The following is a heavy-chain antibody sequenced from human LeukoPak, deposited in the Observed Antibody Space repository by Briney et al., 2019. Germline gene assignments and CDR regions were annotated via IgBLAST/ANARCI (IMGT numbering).Heavy chain of an antibody. CDR1: GGSFSGYY. D-gene: IGHD2-21*02. CDR3: ARAHIMVVTAMEGFDY. Sequence: SETLSLTCAVYGGSFSGYYWSWIRQPPGRGLEWIGEINHSGSTNYNPSLKSRVTISVDTSKNQFSLKLSSVTAADTAVYYCARAHIMVVTAMEGFDYWGQGTLVTVSS. J-gene: IGHJ4*02. CDR2: INHSGST. V-gene: IGHV4-34*01.